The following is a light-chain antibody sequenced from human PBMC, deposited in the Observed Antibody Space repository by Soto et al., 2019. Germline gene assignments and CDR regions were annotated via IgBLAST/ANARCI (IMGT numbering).Light chain of an antibody. CDR3: QQYGSSPGT. CDR1: QSVTSSY. Sequence: EIVLSQSPGTLSLSPGERATLSCRASQSVTSSYLAWYQQKPGQAPRLLIYAASNRATGISDRFSGRGSGTDFALTISRLESEDSAVYYCQQYGSSPGTFGQGSKLEIK. CDR2: AAS. J-gene: IGKJ2*01. V-gene: IGKV3-20*01.